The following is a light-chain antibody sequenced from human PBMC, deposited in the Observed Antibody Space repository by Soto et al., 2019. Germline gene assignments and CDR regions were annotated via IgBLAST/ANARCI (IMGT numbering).Light chain of an antibody. CDR1: SSNIGSNT. J-gene: IGLJ2*01. CDR2: SNN. CDR3: AAWDDSLNGVV. Sequence: QSVLTQPPSASGTPGQRVTMSCSGRSSNIGSNTVNWYQQLPGTAPKLLIYSNNQRPSGVPDRFSGSKSGTSASLAISGLQSEDEADYYCAAWDDSLNGVVFGGGTQLTVL. V-gene: IGLV1-44*01.